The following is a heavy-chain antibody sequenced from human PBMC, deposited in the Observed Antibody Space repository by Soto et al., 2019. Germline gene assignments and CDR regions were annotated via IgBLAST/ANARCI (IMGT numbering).Heavy chain of an antibody. J-gene: IGHJ4*02. Sequence: PGGSLLLSCESSGFPFSSYSMSWVRPAPGKGLEWISVISGSGGATYFADSVKGRFVISRDNSKNTLYLQMNSLRAEDTAISYCAKATLRVVHPLVFDYWGQGSVVTVSS. D-gene: IGHD3-3*01. CDR1: GFPFSSYS. V-gene: IGHV3-23*01. CDR2: ISGSGGAT. CDR3: AKATLRVVHPLVFDY.